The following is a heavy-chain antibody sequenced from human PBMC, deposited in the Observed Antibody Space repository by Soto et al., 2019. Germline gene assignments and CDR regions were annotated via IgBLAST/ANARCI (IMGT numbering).Heavy chain of an antibody. V-gene: IGHV1-24*01. D-gene: IGHD6-13*01. Sequence: ASVKVSCKVSGHTLTELSMHWVRQAPGKGLEWMGGFDPEDGETIYAQKFQGRVTMTEDTSTDTAYMELSSLRSEDTAVYYCATVPIIAAAGTGWFDPWGQGTLVTVSS. J-gene: IGHJ5*02. CDR1: GHTLTELS. CDR3: ATVPIIAAAGTGWFDP. CDR2: FDPEDGET.